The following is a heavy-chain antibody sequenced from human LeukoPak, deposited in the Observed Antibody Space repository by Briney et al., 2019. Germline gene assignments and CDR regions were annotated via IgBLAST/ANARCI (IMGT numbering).Heavy chain of an antibody. V-gene: IGHV1-18*01. CDR3: ARTHDVLAGYQSDFDY. J-gene: IGHJ4*02. CDR1: GYTFITYG. Sequence: ASVKVSCKASGYTFITYGITWVRQAPGQGLEGRGWISPYNGNTNYARSVQGRVIMTTDISTDTAYMELRSLRSDDTAMYFCARTHDVLAGYQSDFDYWGQGTLVTVSS. D-gene: IGHD3-9*01. CDR2: ISPYNGNT.